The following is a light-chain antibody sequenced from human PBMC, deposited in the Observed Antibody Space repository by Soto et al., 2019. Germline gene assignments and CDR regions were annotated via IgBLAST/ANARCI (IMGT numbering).Light chain of an antibody. CDR1: SSNIGSNT. CDR3: AAWDDRLNGYVV. J-gene: IGLJ2*01. V-gene: IGLV1-44*01. Sequence: QSVLTQPPSASGTLGQRVTISCSGSSSNIGSNTVNWYQQLPGTAPKLLIYSNNQRPSGVPDRFSGSKSGTSASLAISGLQSEDEADYYCAAWDDRLNGYVVFGGGTKLTV. CDR2: SNN.